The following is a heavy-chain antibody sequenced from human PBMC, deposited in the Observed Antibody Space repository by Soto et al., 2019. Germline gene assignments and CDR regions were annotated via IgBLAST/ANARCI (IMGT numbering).Heavy chain of an antibody. D-gene: IGHD3-10*01. CDR3: ARDRTGRGDWFDP. CDR2: IYSTGST. V-gene: IGHV4-4*07. CDR1: GGSISSYY. J-gene: IGHJ5*02. Sequence: SETLSLTCTVSGGSISSYYWSWIRQAAGKGLEWIGLIYSTGSTNYNPSLKSRVTMSVDASKNQFSLKLNSVTAADTAVYYCARDRTGRGDWFDPWGQGTLVTVSS.